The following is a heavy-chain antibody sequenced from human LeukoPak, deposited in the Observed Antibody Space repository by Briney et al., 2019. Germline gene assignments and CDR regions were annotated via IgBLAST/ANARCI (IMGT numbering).Heavy chain of an antibody. CDR2: IIPIFGTA. CDR1: GYTFTSYA. D-gene: IGHD3-9*01. V-gene: IGHV1-69*13. J-gene: IGHJ5*02. Sequence: ASVKVSCKASGYTFTSYAMNWVRQAPGQGLEWMGGIIPIFGTANYAQKFQGRVTITADESTSTAYMELSSLRSEDTAVYYCASSGILTGYYSWGQGTLVTVSS. CDR3: ASSGILTGYYS.